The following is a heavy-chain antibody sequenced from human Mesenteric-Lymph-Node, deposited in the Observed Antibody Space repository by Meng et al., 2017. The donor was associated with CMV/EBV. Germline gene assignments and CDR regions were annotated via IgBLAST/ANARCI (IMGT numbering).Heavy chain of an antibody. CDR3: AKDTSYSSGPFDY. D-gene: IGHD3-22*01. CDR1: GFTFGDYA. V-gene: IGHV3-9*01. CDR2: ITGNSGSI. Sequence: SLKISCAASGFTFGDYAMHWVRQAPGKGLEWVSTITGNSGSIYYADSVKGRFTISRDNSRNTLYLQLNSLRTEDTALYYCAKDTSYSSGPFDYWGHGTLVTVSS. J-gene: IGHJ4*01.